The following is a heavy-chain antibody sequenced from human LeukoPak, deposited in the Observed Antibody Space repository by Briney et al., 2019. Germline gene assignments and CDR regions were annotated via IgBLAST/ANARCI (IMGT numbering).Heavy chain of an antibody. CDR3: ARHPYSGYDGYWFDP. CDR2: IYYSGST. D-gene: IGHD5-12*01. CDR1: GGSISSSSYY. V-gene: IGHV4-39*01. J-gene: IGHJ5*02. Sequence: PSETLSLTCTVSGGSISSSSYYWRWIRQPPGKGLEWIGRIYYSGSTYYNPSLKSRVTISVDTSKNQFSLKLSSVTAADTAVYYCARHPYSGYDGYWFDPWGQGTLVTVSS.